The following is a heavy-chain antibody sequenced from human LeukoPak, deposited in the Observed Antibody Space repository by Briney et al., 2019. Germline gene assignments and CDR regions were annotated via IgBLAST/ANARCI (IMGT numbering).Heavy chain of an antibody. J-gene: IGHJ4*02. CDR1: GGSISSGSYY. D-gene: IGHD1-26*01. CDR2: IYTSGST. CDR3: AGSAFYSGSFPFAY. Sequence: SETLSLTCTVSGGSISSGSYYWGWIRQPAGKGLEWIGRIYTSGSTNYNPSLKSRVTISVDTSKSQFSLKLSSVTAADTAVYYCAGSAFYSGSFPFAYWGQGTLVTVSS. V-gene: IGHV4-61*02.